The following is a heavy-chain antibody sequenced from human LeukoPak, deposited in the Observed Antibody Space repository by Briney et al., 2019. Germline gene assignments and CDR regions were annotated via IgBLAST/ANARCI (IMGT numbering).Heavy chain of an antibody. CDR2: IYYSGST. D-gene: IGHD3-16*01. Sequence: SETLSLTCTVSGGSISSYYWSWIRQPPGKGLEWIGYIYYSGSTNYNPSLKSRVTISVDTSKNQFSLKLNSMTTADTAVYYCTRGAGWLIDYWGQGILVTVSS. J-gene: IGHJ4*02. V-gene: IGHV4-59*01. CDR3: TRGAGWLIDY. CDR1: GGSISSYY.